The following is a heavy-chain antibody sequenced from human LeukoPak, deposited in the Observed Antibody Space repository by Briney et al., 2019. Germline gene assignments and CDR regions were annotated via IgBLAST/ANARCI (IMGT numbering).Heavy chain of an antibody. CDR2: ISSSGSYI. V-gene: IGHV3-21*01. D-gene: IGHD1-26*01. J-gene: IGHJ1*01. CDR3: ALELVGEYFQH. CDR1: GFTFSSYS. Sequence: GGSLRLSCAASGFTFSSYSMNWVRQAPGKGLEWVSSISSSGSYIYYADSVKGRFTISRDNAKNSLYLQMNSLRAEDTAVYYCALELVGEYFQHWGQGTLVTVSS.